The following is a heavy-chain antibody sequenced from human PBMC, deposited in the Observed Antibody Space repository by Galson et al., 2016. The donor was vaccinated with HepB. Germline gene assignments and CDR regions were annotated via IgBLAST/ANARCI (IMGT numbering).Heavy chain of an antibody. V-gene: IGHV3-30-3*01. Sequence: SLRLSCAASGFSFSDYAMHWVRQVPGKGLGWVAAISYHGSSQYYADSVKGRFTISRDNSKNTLYLQMNSLRTEDTAVYYCVRGGRLSYYYGMDVWGHGALVTVSS. CDR3: VRGGRLSYYYGMDV. J-gene: IGHJ6*02. D-gene: IGHD1-1*01. CDR2: ISYHGSSQ. CDR1: GFSFSDYA.